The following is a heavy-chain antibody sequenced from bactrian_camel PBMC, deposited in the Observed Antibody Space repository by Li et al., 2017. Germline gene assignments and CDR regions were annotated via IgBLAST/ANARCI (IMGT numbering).Heavy chain of an antibody. CDR1: GDTFSTYY. D-gene: IGHD5*01. V-gene: IGHV3-2*01. CDR2: NT. CDR3: ATQTTGWAFRY. Sequence: HVQLVESGGGLVQPGGSLRLSCVLSGDTFSTYYMAWFRNDANTLYAASVKGRFTISRDNAKNTLYLQMNNLKTDDHAVYYCATQTTGWAFRYWGQGTQVTVS. J-gene: IGHJ6*01.